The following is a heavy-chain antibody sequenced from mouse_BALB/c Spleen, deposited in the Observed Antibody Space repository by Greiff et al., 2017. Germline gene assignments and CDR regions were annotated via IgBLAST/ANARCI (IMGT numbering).Heavy chain of an antibody. Sequence: EVQRVESGAELVRSGASVKLSCTASGFNIKDYYMHWVKQRPEQGLEWIGWIDPENGDTEYAPKFQGKATMTADTSSNTAYLQLSSLTSEDTAVYYCNARGAHYDGFAYWGQGTLVTVSA. J-gene: IGHJ3*01. CDR2: IDPENGDT. CDR1: GFNIKDYY. V-gene: IGHV14-4*02. D-gene: IGHD2-4*01. CDR3: NARGAHYDGFAY.